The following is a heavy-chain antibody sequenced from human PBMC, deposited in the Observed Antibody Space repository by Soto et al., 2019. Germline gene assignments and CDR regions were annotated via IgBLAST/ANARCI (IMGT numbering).Heavy chain of an antibody. Sequence: ASVKVSCKASGYTFTSYGISWVRQAPGQGLEWMGWISAYNGNTNYAQKLQGRVTMTTDTSTSTAYMELRSLRPDDTAVYYCARDYSNYQLNWFDPWGQGTLVTVSS. J-gene: IGHJ5*02. CDR2: ISAYNGNT. V-gene: IGHV1-18*01. CDR3: ARDYSNYQLNWFDP. CDR1: GYTFTSYG. D-gene: IGHD4-4*01.